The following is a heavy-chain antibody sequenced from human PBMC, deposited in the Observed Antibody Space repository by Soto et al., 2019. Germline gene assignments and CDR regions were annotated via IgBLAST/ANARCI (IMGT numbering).Heavy chain of an antibody. CDR3: TKYHRTDAERYSLEY. J-gene: IGHJ4*02. CDR1: GVSISGSY. Sequence: SETLSLTCTVSGVSISGSYWSWIRQTPGKVLEWVGYIHYSGSTNYNPSLKSRVTMSVDSAKNQFSLQLSSVTAADTAVYFCTKYHRTDAERYSLEYLGQGALVTGSS. V-gene: IGHV4-59*01. CDR2: IHYSGST. D-gene: IGHD3-9*01.